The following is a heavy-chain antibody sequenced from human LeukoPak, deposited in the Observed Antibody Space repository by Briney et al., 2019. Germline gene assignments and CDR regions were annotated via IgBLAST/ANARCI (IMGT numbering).Heavy chain of an antibody. Sequence: GGSLRLSCVGSGFTFNSYSMNWVRQAPGKGLEWVSYTSSSGSTTYYADSVKGRFIISRDNAKNSLYLQMNSLRAEDTAVYYCARRYCSSTSCTLDFWGQGALVTVSS. CDR3: ARRYCSSTSCTLDF. CDR2: TSSSGSTT. CDR1: GFTFNSYS. J-gene: IGHJ4*02. V-gene: IGHV3-48*04. D-gene: IGHD2-2*01.